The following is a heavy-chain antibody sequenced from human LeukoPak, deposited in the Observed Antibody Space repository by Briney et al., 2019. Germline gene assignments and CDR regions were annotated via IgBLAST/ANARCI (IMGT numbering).Heavy chain of an antibody. CDR1: GGSFSGYY. CDR3: GDVSGATDY. D-gene: IGHD1-26*01. V-gene: IGHV4-34*01. J-gene: IGHJ4*02. CDR2: INHSGST. Sequence: SETLSLTCAVYGGSFSGYYWNWIRQPPGEGLEWIGEINHSGSTNYNPSLKSRVTISVDTSKNQFSLKLGSVTAADTAVYYCGDVSGATDYWGQGTLVTVSS.